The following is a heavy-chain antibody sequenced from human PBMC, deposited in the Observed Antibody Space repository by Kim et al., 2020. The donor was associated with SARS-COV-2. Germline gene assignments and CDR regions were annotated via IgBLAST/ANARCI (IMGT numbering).Heavy chain of an antibody. D-gene: IGHD6-19*01. CDR2: ISYRGST. CDR3: ARHVGSGWPPGRFDP. Sequence: SETLSHTCTVSGGSISSYYWSWIRQPPGKRLEWIAFISYRGSTTYNPSLKSRVTMSVDTSKNQFSLKLTSVTAADTAVYYCARHVGSGWPPGRFDPWGQGILVTVSS. CDR1: GGSISSYY. V-gene: IGHV4-59*08. J-gene: IGHJ5*02.